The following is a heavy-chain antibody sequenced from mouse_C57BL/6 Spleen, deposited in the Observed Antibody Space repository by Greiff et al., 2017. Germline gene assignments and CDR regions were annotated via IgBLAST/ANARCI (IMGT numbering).Heavy chain of an antibody. Sequence: VMLVESGAELVKPGASVKMSCTASGYTFTTYPIAWMKQNPGKSLEWIGNFHPYNDDTKYNEKFKGKATLTVEKSSSTVYLELSRLTSDDSAVYYCARGGLLRGDYFGYWGQGTTLTVSS. V-gene: IGHV1-47*01. D-gene: IGHD1-1*01. CDR2: FHPYNDDT. CDR3: ARGGLLRGDYFGY. CDR1: GYTFTTYP. J-gene: IGHJ2*01.